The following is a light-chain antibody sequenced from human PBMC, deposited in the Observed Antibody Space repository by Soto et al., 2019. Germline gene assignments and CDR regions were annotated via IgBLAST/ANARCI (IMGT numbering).Light chain of an antibody. CDR3: SSYTSSTTWV. Sequence: QPASVSGSPGQSITISCTGTSSDVGAYNYVSWYQQHPGKAPKLMIYEVSYRPSGVSDRFSGSRSGNTASLTISGLQAEDESDYYCSSYTSSTTWVFGGGTQLTVL. CDR2: EVS. CDR1: SSDVGAYNY. V-gene: IGLV2-14*01. J-gene: IGLJ3*02.